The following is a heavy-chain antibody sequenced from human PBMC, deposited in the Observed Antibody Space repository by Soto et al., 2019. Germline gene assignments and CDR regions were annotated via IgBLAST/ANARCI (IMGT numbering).Heavy chain of an antibody. CDR1: GYIFATYW. V-gene: IGHV5-10-1*01. CDR3: ARHPSGYFYGWCDL. Sequence: PGESLKISCKGSGYIFATYWISWVRQVPGKGLEWMGRIDPSDSYTDYSPSFQGHVTISSDKSISTAYLQWSGLKASDTAMYYCARHPSGYFYGWCDLWGQGTLVTVSS. J-gene: IGHJ5*02. CDR2: IDPSDSYT. D-gene: IGHD3-22*01.